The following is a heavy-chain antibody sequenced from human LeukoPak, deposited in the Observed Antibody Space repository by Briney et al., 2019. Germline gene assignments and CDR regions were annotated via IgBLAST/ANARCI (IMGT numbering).Heavy chain of an antibody. CDR2: ISSSGSTI. J-gene: IGHJ4*02. Sequence: GGSLRLSCAASGFTFSSYEMNWVRQAPGKGLEWVSYISSSGSTIYYADSVKGRFTISRDNAKNPLYLQMNSLRAEDTAVYYCARMSVSSFDYWGQGTLVTVSS. CDR3: ARMSVSSFDY. CDR1: GFTFSSYE. V-gene: IGHV3-48*03.